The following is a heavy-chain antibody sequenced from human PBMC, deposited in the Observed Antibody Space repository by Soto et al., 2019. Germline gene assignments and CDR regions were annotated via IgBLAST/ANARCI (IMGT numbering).Heavy chain of an antibody. CDR2: ISSRSTNT. V-gene: IGHV3-21*02. CDR1: GFTFSSYT. J-gene: IGHJ4*02. Sequence: EVQLVESGGGLVKPGGSLRLSCEDSGFTFSSYTMTLVSRAPGKGLEWVSSISSRSTNTRYADSVRGRFTISRDNDKRSLYLQMNSRRADDTAVYYCARGPLYYFDYWGQGTLVTVSS. CDR3: ARGPLYYFDY.